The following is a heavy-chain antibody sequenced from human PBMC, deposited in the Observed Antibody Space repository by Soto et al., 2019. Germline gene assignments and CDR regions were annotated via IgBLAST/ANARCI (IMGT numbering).Heavy chain of an antibody. Sequence: QVQLVESGGGVVQPGRSLRLSCVASGFTFSSYGMHWVRQAPGKALEWVAIISYDGSNTYYADSVKGRFTISRDNSKNTLYMQMNSLRAEYTSVYYCAKEGGLSGSYYISSSYYFDYWGQGTLVTVSS. CDR1: GFTFSSYG. D-gene: IGHD1-26*01. CDR2: ISYDGSNT. V-gene: IGHV3-30*18. J-gene: IGHJ4*02. CDR3: AKEGGLSGSYYISSSYYFDY.